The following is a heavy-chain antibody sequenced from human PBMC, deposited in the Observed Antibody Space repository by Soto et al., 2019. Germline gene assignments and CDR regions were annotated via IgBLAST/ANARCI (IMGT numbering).Heavy chain of an antibody. D-gene: IGHD5-12*01. Sequence: GESLKLSCTASGYTFTSYWIAWVRQLSGTGLEWMGIIYPGDSDIRYSPSFQGQVTISADKSVSTAYLQWSSLKASESAVYYCARGDGYRRHYYGLDVWGQGTTVTVSS. CDR1: GYTFTSYW. J-gene: IGHJ6*02. CDR2: IYPGDSDI. CDR3: ARGDGYRRHYYGLDV. V-gene: IGHV5-51*01.